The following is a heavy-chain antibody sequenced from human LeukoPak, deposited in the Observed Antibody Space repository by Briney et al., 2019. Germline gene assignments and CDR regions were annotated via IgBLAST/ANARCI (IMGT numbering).Heavy chain of an antibody. Sequence: GASVKVSCKVSGYTLTELSMHWVRQAPGKGLEWKGGFDPEDGETIYAQKFQGRVTMTEGKSTDTAYMGLSSLGFEDTAVYYCATNDFWSGYSQGPYYYGMDVWGQGTTVTVSS. V-gene: IGHV1-24*01. CDR2: FDPEDGET. J-gene: IGHJ6*02. D-gene: IGHD3-3*01. CDR3: ATNDFWSGYSQGPYYYGMDV. CDR1: GYTLTELS.